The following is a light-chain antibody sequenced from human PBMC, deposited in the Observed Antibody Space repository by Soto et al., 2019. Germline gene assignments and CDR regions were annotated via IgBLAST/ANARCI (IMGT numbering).Light chain of an antibody. CDR1: QSVSSH. Sequence: EVRLSQSPATLSVSPGERATLSCRASQSVSSHFAWYQQKSGQAPRLLIYDASKRATGIPARFSGSGSGTDFTLTISSLEPEDFAVYYCQQRSNWPTFGQGTRLEIK. V-gene: IGKV3-11*01. CDR3: QQRSNWPT. CDR2: DAS. J-gene: IGKJ5*01.